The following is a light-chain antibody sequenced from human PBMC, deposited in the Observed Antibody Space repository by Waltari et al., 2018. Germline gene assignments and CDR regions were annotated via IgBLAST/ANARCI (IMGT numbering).Light chain of an antibody. V-gene: IGKV3-20*01. CDR3: QHYVRLPAT. CDR2: GAS. Sequence: EIVLTQSPGTLSLSPGERATLSCRASQSVRGSLAWYQQKAGQAPRLLIYGASSRATGLPDRFSGSGSGTDFSLTISRLEPEDFAVYYCQHYVRLPATFGQGTKVEIK. J-gene: IGKJ1*01. CDR1: QSVRGS.